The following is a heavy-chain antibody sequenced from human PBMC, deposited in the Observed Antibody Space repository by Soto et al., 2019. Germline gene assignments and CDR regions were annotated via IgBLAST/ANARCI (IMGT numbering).Heavy chain of an antibody. CDR2: IYFSGST. CDR3: ARERKGLRGLNWFDP. D-gene: IGHD4-17*01. V-gene: IGHV4-59*01. Sequence: QVQLQESGPGLVKPSETLSLTCTVSGGSINNYYWSWIRQPPGKGLEWIGCIYFSGSTNYNPSLKSRVTISVDTSKNQFSLKVSSVTAADTAMYYCARERKGLRGLNWFDPWGQGTLVTVSS. CDR1: GGSINNYY. J-gene: IGHJ5*02.